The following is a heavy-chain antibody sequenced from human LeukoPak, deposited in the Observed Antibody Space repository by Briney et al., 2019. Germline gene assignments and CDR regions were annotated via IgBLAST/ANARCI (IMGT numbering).Heavy chain of an antibody. V-gene: IGHV3-74*01. Sequence: GGSLRLSCTASGFVSSNYMSWVRQTPGKGLVLVSRINTDGSSTNYADSVKGRFTVFRDNAKNTLYLQMNSLRAEDTAVYYCARVIGWDEPFDIWGQGTMVTVSS. CDR3: ARVIGWDEPFDI. D-gene: IGHD1-26*01. CDR2: INTDGSST. CDR1: GFVSSNY. J-gene: IGHJ3*02.